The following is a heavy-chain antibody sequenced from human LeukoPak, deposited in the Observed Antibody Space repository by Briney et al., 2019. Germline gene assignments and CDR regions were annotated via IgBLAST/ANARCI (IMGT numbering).Heavy chain of an antibody. J-gene: IGHJ5*02. CDR2: IYYSGST. Sequence: SETLSLTCTVSGGSISSYYWSWIRQPPGKGLEWIGYIYYSGSTNYNPSLKSRVTISVDKSKNQFSLKLSSVTAADTAVYYCARLRSSWYYYDSSGSVGNWFDPWGQGTLVTVSS. CDR1: GGSISSYY. CDR3: ARLRSSWYYYDSSGSVGNWFDP. V-gene: IGHV4-59*01. D-gene: IGHD3-22*01.